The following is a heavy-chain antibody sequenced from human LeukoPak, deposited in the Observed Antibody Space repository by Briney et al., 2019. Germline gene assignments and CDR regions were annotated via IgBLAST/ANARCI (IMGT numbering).Heavy chain of an antibody. Sequence: GGSLRLSCAASEFTFSNYAVHWVRQAPGKGLQWVAVISYDGNTIHYADSVKGRFTISRDNSKNTLYLQMNSLRAEDTAVYYCASGRVYDSSGYYYSYYYGMDVWGQGTTVTVSS. CDR3: ASGRVYDSSGYYYSYYYGMDV. J-gene: IGHJ6*02. D-gene: IGHD3-22*01. CDR1: EFTFSNYA. CDR2: ISYDGNTI. V-gene: IGHV3-30-3*01.